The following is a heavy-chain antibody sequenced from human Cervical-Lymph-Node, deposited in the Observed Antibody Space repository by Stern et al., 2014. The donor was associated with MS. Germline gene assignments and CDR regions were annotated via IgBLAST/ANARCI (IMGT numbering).Heavy chain of an antibody. J-gene: IGHJ3*02. CDR2: IYYSGST. CDR3: ARGDYGASQGDAFDI. V-gene: IGHV4-59*01. CDR1: GGSISSYY. Sequence: QLQLQESGPGLVKPSETLSLTCTVSGGSISSYYWSWIRQPPGKGLEWIGYIYYSGSTNYNPSLKSRVTISVDTSKNQFSLKLSSVTAADTAVYYCARGDYGASQGDAFDIWGQGTMVTVSS. D-gene: IGHD4-17*01.